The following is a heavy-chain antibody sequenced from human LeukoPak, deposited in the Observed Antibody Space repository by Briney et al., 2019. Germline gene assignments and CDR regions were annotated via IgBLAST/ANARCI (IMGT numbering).Heavy chain of an antibody. CDR1: GGSISSYY. CDR3: ARAGIAAADAWFDP. D-gene: IGHD6-13*01. V-gene: IGHV4-59*01. CDR2: IYYSGST. Sequence: PSETLSLTCTVSGGSISSYYWSWIRQPPGKGLEWIGYIYYSGSTNYNPSLKSRVTISVDTSMNQFSLKLSSVTAADTAVYYCARAGIAAADAWFDPWGQGTLVTVSS. J-gene: IGHJ5*02.